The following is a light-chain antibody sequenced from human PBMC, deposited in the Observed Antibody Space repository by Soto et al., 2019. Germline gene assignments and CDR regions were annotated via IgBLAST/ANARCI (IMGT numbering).Light chain of an antibody. CDR2: GAS. Sequence: DIQITQSPSSVSASVGDRVTVTCRASQNVSTWLTWYQQTPRKAPNLLIYGASTLQRGVPSRFSGSGSGTEFTLTISSLQPEDFAVYYCQQYGGSPRTFGQGTKVEVK. CDR3: QQYGGSPRT. J-gene: IGKJ1*01. CDR1: QNVSTW. V-gene: IGKV1-12*01.